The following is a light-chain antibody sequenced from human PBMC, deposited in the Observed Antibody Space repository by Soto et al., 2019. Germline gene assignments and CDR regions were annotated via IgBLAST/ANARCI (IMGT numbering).Light chain of an antibody. CDR3: SSYTSSSTLYV. J-gene: IGLJ1*01. Sequence: QSALTQPASVSGSPGQSITISCTGTSSDVGAYNYVSWYQQHPGKAPKLMISEVSNRPSGVSNRFSGSKSGNTASLTISGLQAEDEADYFCSSYTSSSTLYVFGTGPSSPS. CDR1: SSDVGAYNY. V-gene: IGLV2-14*01. CDR2: EVS.